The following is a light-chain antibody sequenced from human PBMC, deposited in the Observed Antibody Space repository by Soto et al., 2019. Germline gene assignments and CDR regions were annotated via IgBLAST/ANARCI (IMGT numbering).Light chain of an antibody. CDR2: DVS. V-gene: IGLV2-14*03. CDR1: SSDVVGYNY. Sequence: QSVLTQPASVSGSPGQSITISCTSTSSDVVGYNYVSWYQHHPGKAPKLIIYDVSNRPSGVSIRFSGSKSDNTASLTISGLQPEDEADYHCSSYTTSNTRQIVFGTGTKVTVL. CDR3: SSYTTSNTRQIV. J-gene: IGLJ1*01.